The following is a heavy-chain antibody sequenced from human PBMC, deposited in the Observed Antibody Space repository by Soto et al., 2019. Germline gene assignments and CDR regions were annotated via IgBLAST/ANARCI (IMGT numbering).Heavy chain of an antibody. CDR2: ISSSSSYI. J-gene: IGHJ4*02. Sequence: GGSLRLSCAASGFTFSSYSMNWVRQAPGKGLEWVSSISSSSSYIYYADSVKGRFTISRDNAKNSLYLQMNSLRAEDTAVYYCARDLRGQYYFDYWGQGTLVTVSS. CDR3: ARDLRGQYYFDY. CDR1: GFTFSSYS. V-gene: IGHV3-21*01.